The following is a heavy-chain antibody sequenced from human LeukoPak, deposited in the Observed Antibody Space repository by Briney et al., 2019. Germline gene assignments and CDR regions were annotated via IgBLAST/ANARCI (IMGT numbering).Heavy chain of an antibody. J-gene: IGHJ4*02. CDR1: GFTFSRSW. D-gene: IGHD4-11*01. CDR3: ARVRPGSNYVDFDY. CDR2: IKQDGSET. Sequence: GGSLRLSCAASGFTFSRSWMSWVRQAPGKGLEWVANIKQDGSETYYVDSVKGRFTISRDNSKSTLYLQMNSLRAEDTAVYYCARVRPGSNYVDFDYWGQGTLVTVSS. V-gene: IGHV3-7*02.